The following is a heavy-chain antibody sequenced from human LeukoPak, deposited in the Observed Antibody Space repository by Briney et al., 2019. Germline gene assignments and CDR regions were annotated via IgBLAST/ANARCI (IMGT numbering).Heavy chain of an antibody. CDR1: GGSISSGDYY. V-gene: IGHV4-30-4*01. D-gene: IGHD3-10*01. J-gene: IGHJ6*02. Sequence: SETLSLTCTVSGGSISSGDYYWSWIRQPPGKGLEWIGYIYYSGSTYYNPSLKSRVTISVDTSKNQFSLKLSSVTAADTAVYYCARDRNQYGSGSYYSYYYYYYGMDAWGQGTTVTVSS. CDR3: ARDRNQYGSGSYYSYYYYYYGMDA. CDR2: IYYSGST.